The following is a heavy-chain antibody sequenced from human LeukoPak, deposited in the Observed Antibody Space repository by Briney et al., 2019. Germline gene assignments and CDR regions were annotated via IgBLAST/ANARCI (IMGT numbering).Heavy chain of an antibody. CDR2: ISAYNGNT. CDR3: ARGPNSSGYYLEYYFDY. CDR1: GYTFTSYG. J-gene: IGHJ4*02. V-gene: IGHV1-18*01. Sequence: ASVKVSCKASGYTFTSYGISWVRQAPGQGLEWMGWISAYNGNTNYAQKLQGRVTMTTDTSTSTAYMELRSLRSDDTAVYYCARGPNSSGYYLEYYFDYWGQGTLVTVSS. D-gene: IGHD3-22*01.